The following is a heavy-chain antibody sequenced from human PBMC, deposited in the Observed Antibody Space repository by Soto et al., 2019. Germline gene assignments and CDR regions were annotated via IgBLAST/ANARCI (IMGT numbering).Heavy chain of an antibody. CDR1: GFTFTSSA. Sequence: SVKVSCTASGFTFTSSAVQWVRQARGQRLEWIGWIVVASGNTNYAQKFQERVTITRDMSTSTAYMELSSLRSEDTAVYYCAADLASGGDYTLAADWGQGTLVTDS. D-gene: IGHD4-17*01. J-gene: IGHJ4*02. CDR3: AADLASGGDYTLAAD. CDR2: IVVASGNT. V-gene: IGHV1-58*01.